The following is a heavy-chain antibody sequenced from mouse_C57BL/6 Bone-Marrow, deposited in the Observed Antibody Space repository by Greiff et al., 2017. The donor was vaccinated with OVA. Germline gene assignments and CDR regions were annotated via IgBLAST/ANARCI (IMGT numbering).Heavy chain of an antibody. Sequence: VKLMESDAELVKPGASVKISCKVSGYTFTDHTIHWMKQRPEQGLEWIGYIYPRDGSTKYNEKFKGKATLTADKSSSTAYMQLNSLTSEDSAVYFCARWGYSNYGFAYWGQGTLVTVSA. CDR1: GYTFTDHT. V-gene: IGHV1-78*01. J-gene: IGHJ3*01. CDR2: IYPRDGST. D-gene: IGHD2-5*01. CDR3: ARWGYSNYGFAY.